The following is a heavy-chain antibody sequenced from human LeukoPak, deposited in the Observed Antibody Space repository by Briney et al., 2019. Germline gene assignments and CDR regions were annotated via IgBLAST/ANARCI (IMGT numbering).Heavy chain of an antibody. CDR1: GGTFSSYA. V-gene: IGHV1-69*05. CDR2: IIPIFGTA. Sequence: SVKVSCKASGGTFSSYAISWVRQAPGQGLEWMGGIIPIFGTANYAQKLQGRVTMTTDTSTSTAYMELRSLRSDDTAVYYCARDRVVRGAPPGDYWGQGTLVTVSS. CDR3: ARDRVVRGAPPGDY. D-gene: IGHD3-10*01. J-gene: IGHJ4*02.